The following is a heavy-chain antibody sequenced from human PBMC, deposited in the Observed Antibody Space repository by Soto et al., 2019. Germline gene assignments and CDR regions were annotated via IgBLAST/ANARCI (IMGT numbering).Heavy chain of an antibody. CDR1: GFSLSTNEVG. V-gene: IGHV2-5*02. J-gene: IGHJ5*02. Sequence: QITLKESCPTLVKPTQTLTLTCTFSGFSLSTNEVGVGWIRQPPGKALEWLALIYWDDDKRYSPSLKSRLTITKDTSKRQVVLTITNMDPVDTATYYCAHTVSRYLLYHWGQGTLVTVSS. D-gene: IGHD1-1*01. CDR2: IYWDDDK. CDR3: AHTVSRYLLYH.